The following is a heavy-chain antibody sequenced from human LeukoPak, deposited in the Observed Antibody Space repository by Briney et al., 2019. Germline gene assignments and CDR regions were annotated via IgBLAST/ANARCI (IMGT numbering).Heavy chain of an antibody. D-gene: IGHD5-24*01. CDR2: IYPGDSDT. J-gene: IGHJ3*02. CDR1: GYIFTSYW. Sequence: GESLKISCKGSGYIFTSYWIGWVRQMPGKGLEWMGIIYPGDSDTRYSPSFQGQVTISADKSISTAYLQWSSLKASDTAMYYCARRVQSDGRAVDIWGQGTMVTVSS. CDR3: ARRVQSDGRAVDI. V-gene: IGHV5-51*01.